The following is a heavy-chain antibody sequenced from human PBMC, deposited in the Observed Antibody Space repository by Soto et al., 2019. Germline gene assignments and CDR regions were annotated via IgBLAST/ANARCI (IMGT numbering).Heavy chain of an antibody. CDR1: GYTFTSYG. Sequence: QVQLVQSGAEVKKPGASVKVSCKASGYTFTSYGISWVRQAPGQGLEWMGWISAYNGNTNYAQKFQGRVTMTTDTSTSTAYMELRSLRSDDTAVYYCARDHGPYYYCSGSYLPDYWGQGTLVTVSS. CDR2: ISAYNGNT. D-gene: IGHD3-10*01. J-gene: IGHJ4*02. V-gene: IGHV1-18*01. CDR3: ARDHGPYYYCSGSYLPDY.